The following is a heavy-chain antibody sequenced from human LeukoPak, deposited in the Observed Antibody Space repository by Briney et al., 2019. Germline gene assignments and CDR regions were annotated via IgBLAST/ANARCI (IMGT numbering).Heavy chain of an antibody. J-gene: IGHJ4*02. CDR1: GGTFSSYA. CDR3: ARGLTEPPDLRYFDWLLDY. V-gene: IGHV1-69*04. Sequence: GASVKVSCKASGGTFSSYAISWGRQAPGQGLEWMGRIIPILGIANYAQNCQGRVTITADKSTSTAYMELSSLRSEDTAVYYCARGLTEPPDLRYFDWLLDYWGQGTLVTVSS. D-gene: IGHD3-9*01. CDR2: IIPILGIA.